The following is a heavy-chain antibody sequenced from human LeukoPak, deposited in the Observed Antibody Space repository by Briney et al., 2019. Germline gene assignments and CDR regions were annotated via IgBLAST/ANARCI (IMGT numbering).Heavy chain of an antibody. CDR3: ARGRRSSSWYGTVWYYMDV. J-gene: IGHJ6*03. Sequence: SETLSLTCTVSGGSITSYYWSWIRQPPGKGLEWIGYIYYSGSSNYNPSLKSRVTISVDTSKNQFSLKLSSVTAADTAVYYCARGRRSSSWYGTVWYYMDVWGKGTTVTVSS. CDR2: IYYSGSS. D-gene: IGHD6-13*01. V-gene: IGHV4-59*12. CDR1: GGSITSYY.